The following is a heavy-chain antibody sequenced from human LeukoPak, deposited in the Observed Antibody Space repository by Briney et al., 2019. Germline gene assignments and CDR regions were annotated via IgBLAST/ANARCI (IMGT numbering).Heavy chain of an antibody. D-gene: IGHD2-2*01. CDR2: IYTSGST. CDR3: ASSYPNYYYYGMDV. CDR1: GGSISSYY. Sequence: SETLSLTCTVSGGSISSYYWSWIRQPAGKGLEWIGRIYTSGSTNYNPSLKSRVTMSVDTSKNQFSLKLSSVTVADTAVYYCASSYPNYYYYGMDVWGQGTTVTVSS. V-gene: IGHV4-4*07. J-gene: IGHJ6*02.